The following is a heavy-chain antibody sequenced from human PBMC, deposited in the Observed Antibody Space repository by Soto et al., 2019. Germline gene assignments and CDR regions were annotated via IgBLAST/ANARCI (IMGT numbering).Heavy chain of an antibody. CDR1: GFTFSGYA. D-gene: IGHD4-17*01. V-gene: IGHV3-23*01. Sequence: EVQLLESGGGLVQPGGSLRLSCAASGFTFSGYAMSWVRQAPGKGLEWVSAISGSGGSTYYADSVKGRFTISRDNSKNTLYLQMNSLRAEDTAVYYCAKDRVNGDSVDYWGQGTLVTVSS. CDR3: AKDRVNGDSVDY. J-gene: IGHJ4*02. CDR2: ISGSGGST.